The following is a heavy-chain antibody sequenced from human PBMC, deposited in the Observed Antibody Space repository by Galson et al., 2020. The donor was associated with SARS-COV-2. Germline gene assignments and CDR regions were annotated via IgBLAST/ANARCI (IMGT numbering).Heavy chain of an antibody. Sequence: GGSLRLSCAASGFSLSSYAMSWVRQAPGEGLEWVSAVSGTGGSIYYADSVKGRFTISRDNSKNMLYLQMNSPRAGDTAVYYCAKGNGYGSDYYYYYGMDVWGQGTTVTVSS. CDR3: AKGNGYGSDYYYYYGMDV. CDR1: GFSLSSYA. J-gene: IGHJ6*02. D-gene: IGHD3-10*01. V-gene: IGHV3-23*01. CDR2: VSGTGGSI.